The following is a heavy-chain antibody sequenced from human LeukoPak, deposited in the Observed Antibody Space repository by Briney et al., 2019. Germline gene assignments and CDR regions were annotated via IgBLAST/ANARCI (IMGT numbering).Heavy chain of an antibody. J-gene: IGHJ4*02. CDR3: ATGAISVAPDY. CDR2: INAGNGNT. Sequence: ASVKVSCKASGYTFTSHAMQWVRQAPGQRLEWMGWINAGNGNTKYSQKFQGRVTITRDTSASTGYMELSSLRSEDTAVYYCATGAISVAPDYWGQGTLVTVSS. D-gene: IGHD6-19*01. CDR1: GYTFTSHA. V-gene: IGHV1-3*01.